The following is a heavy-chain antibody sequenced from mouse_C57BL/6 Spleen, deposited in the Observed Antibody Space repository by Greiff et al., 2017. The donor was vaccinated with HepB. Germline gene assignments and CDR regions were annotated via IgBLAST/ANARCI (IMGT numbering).Heavy chain of an antibody. D-gene: IGHD4-1*02. J-gene: IGHJ2*01. CDR3: ARDPTGTGYFDY. Sequence: EVKVEESAGGLVQPGSSMKLSCTASGFTFSDYYMAWVRQDPEKGLEWVANINYDGSSTYYLDSLKSRFIISRDNAKNILYLQMSSLKSEDTATYYCARDPTGTGYFDYWGQGTTLTVSS. CDR1: GFTFSDYY. CDR2: INYDGSST. V-gene: IGHV5-16*01.